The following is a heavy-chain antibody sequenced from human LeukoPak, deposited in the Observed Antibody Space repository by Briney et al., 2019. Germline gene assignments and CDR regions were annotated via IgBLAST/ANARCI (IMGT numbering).Heavy chain of an antibody. CDR1: GFTFSVSE. D-gene: IGHD3-22*01. J-gene: IGHJ3*02. CDR2: ISSNPNIYAT. V-gene: IGHV3-73*01. Sequence: GGSLRLSCAASGFTFSVSEMHWVRQASGKGLEWVGRISSNPNIYATVYGASVQGRFTISRDDSKNTAYLQMNSLKTEDTAVYYCTRHGGRDYYDSSEDAFDIWGQETMVIVSS. CDR3: TRHGGRDYYDSSEDAFDI.